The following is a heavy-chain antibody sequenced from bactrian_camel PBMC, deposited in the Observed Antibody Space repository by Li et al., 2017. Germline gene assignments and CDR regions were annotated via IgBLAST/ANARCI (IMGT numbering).Heavy chain of an antibody. CDR1: GYPAMTNC. D-gene: IGHD2*01. J-gene: IGHJ4*01. CDR2: MYTQSENK. Sequence: HVQLVESGGGTVQAGGSLTLSCAVSGYPAMTNCVAWFRQTPGKEREGVASMYTQSENKYYAESVKGRFTITQNDAKDTVYLQVDNLKPEDTATYFCAANGPCRVVATRPMASEYDAWGQGTQVTVS. V-gene: IGHV3-2*01. CDR3: AANGPCRVVATRPMASEYDA.